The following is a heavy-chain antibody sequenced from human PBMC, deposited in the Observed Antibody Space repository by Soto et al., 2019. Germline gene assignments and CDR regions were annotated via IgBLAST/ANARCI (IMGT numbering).Heavy chain of an antibody. CDR2: ISYTGRT. D-gene: IGHD3-3*01. Sequence: SETLSLTCTVSGGSINSDANFWGWIRQLPGRGLEWIGYISYTGRTYYTPSLNSPLTISLDTSKNLFSLSLCAVTAADTAVYFCAFGSFRSTSTYTVFCGQVTLVTVSS. CDR3: AFGSFRSTSTYTVF. J-gene: IGHJ4*02. CDR1: GGSINSDANF. V-gene: IGHV4-31*01.